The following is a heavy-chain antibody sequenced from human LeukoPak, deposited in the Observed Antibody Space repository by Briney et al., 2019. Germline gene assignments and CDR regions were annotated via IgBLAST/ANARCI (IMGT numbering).Heavy chain of an antibody. J-gene: IGHJ4*02. V-gene: IGHV6-1*01. D-gene: IGHD6-19*01. CDR2: TYYRSKWYS. Sequence: SQTLSVTCAISGDSVSSNNGAWNWIRQSPSRGLEWLGRTYYRSKWYSDYAVSMGGRITINPDTSKNHFSLQLNSVTPDDTAVYYCARDLGNSGWYTFDYWGQGTLVTVPS. CDR1: GDSVSSNNGA. CDR3: ARDLGNSGWYTFDY.